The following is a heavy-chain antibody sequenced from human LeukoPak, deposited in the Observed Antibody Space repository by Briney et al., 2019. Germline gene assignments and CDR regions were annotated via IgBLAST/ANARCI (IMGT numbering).Heavy chain of an antibody. Sequence: PSETLSFTCTVSGGSISSYYWSWIRQPPGKGLEWIGYIYYSGSTNYNPSLKSRVTISVDTSKNQFSLKLSSVTAADTAVYYCARDQYYYDSSGYPHYYYYYMDVWGKGTTVTVSS. CDR2: IYYSGST. V-gene: IGHV4-59*01. CDR3: ARDQYYYDSSGYPHYYYYYMDV. CDR1: GGSISSYY. D-gene: IGHD3-22*01. J-gene: IGHJ6*03.